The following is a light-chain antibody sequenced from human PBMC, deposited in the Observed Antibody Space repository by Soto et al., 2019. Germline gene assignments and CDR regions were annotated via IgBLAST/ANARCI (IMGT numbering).Light chain of an antibody. CDR2: DVS. CDR1: SSDVGGYNY. CDR3: SSYTTSNTRQIV. V-gene: IGLV2-14*01. Sequence: QSALTQPASVSGSPGQSITISCTGTSSDVGGYNYVSWYQQPPGKAPKFMIYDVSNRPSGVSNRFSGSKSGNTASLTISGLQAEDEADYYCSSYTTSNTRQIVFGTGTKVTVL. J-gene: IGLJ1*01.